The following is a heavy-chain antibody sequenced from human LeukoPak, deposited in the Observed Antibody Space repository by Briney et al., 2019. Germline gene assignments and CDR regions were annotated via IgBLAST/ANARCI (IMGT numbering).Heavy chain of an antibody. Sequence: ASVKVSCKTSGYSFINYYMHWVRQAPGQGLEWMGVINPAGGSTSTGYAQKFQGRVTMTRDTSTSTVYMELSRLRSEDTAVYYCARDERDVVVVPGAMPYWGQGTLVTVSS. D-gene: IGHD2-2*01. J-gene: IGHJ4*02. V-gene: IGHV1-46*01. CDR2: INPAGGST. CDR1: GYSFINYY. CDR3: ARDERDVVVVPGAMPY.